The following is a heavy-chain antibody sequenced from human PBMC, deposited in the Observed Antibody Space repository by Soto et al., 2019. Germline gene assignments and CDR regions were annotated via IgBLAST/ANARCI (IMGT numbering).Heavy chain of an antibody. CDR1: GYTLTELS. Sequence: ASVKVSCKVSGYTLTELSMHWVRQAPGKGLEWMGGFDPEDGETIYAQKFQGRVTMTEDTSTDTAYMELSSLRSEDTAVYYCATGQYYYDSSGYKRGSWFDPWGQGTLVTVSS. J-gene: IGHJ5*02. V-gene: IGHV1-24*01. D-gene: IGHD3-22*01. CDR2: FDPEDGET. CDR3: ATGQYYYDSSGYKRGSWFDP.